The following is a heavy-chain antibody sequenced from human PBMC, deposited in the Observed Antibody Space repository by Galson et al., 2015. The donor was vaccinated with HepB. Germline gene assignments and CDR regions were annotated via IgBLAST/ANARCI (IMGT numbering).Heavy chain of an antibody. CDR2: IYYSGST. V-gene: IGHV4-59*01. CDR3: ARESEGNGPNSWNWFDP. Sequence: QVQLQESGPGLVKPSETLSLTCTVSGGSISGYYWSWIRQPPGKGLEWIGYIYYSGSTNYNPSLKSRVTISVNTSKNYFSLNLSSVTAADSAVYYCARESEGNGPNSWNWFDPWGQGTLVTVSS. D-gene: IGHD1-1*01. J-gene: IGHJ5*02. CDR1: GGSISGYY.